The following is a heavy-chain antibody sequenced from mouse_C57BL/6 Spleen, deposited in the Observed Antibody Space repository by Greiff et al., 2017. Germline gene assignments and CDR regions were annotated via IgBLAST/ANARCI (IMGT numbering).Heavy chain of an antibody. CDR3: TRETAQASYWYFDV. J-gene: IGHJ1*03. D-gene: IGHD3-2*02. Sequence: EVQLVESGEGLVKPGGSLKLSCAASGFTFSSYAMSWVRQTPEKRLEWVAYISSGGDYIYYADTVKGRFTISRDNARNTLYLQMSSLKSEDTAMYYCTRETAQASYWYFDVWGTGTTVTVSS. CDR1: GFTFSSYA. CDR2: ISSGGDYI. V-gene: IGHV5-9-1*02.